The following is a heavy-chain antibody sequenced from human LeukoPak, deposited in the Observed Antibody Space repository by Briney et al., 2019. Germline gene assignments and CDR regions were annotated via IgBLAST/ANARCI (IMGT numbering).Heavy chain of an antibody. D-gene: IGHD3-10*01. CDR2: IYYSGST. CDR3: ATGVYYYGSGSFHFDY. Sequence: PSETLSLTCTDSGGSISSSSSYWGWIRQPPGKGLEWIGSIYYSGSTYYNPSLKSRVTISVDTSKNHFSLKLSSVTAADTAVHYCATGVYYYGSGSFHFDYWGQGTLVTVSS. CDR1: GGSISSSSSY. J-gene: IGHJ4*02. V-gene: IGHV4-39*07.